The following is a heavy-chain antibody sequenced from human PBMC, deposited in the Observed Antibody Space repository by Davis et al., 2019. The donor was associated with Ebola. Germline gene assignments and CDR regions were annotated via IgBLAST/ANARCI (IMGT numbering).Heavy chain of an antibody. CDR2: IYYSGST. CDR3: ARGGVYDFWTQSVFDP. Sequence: SETLSLTCTVSGGSISSYYWSWIRQPPGKGLGWIGYIYYSGSTNYNPSLKSRVTISVDKSKNQFSLKLSSVTAADTAVYYCARGGVYDFWTQSVFDPWGQGTLVTVSS. J-gene: IGHJ5*02. CDR1: GGSISSYY. D-gene: IGHD3-3*01. V-gene: IGHV4-59*12.